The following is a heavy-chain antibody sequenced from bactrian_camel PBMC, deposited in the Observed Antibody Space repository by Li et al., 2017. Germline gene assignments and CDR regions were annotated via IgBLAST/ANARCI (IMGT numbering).Heavy chain of an antibody. J-gene: IGHJ4*01. CDR1: GFTYSGYC. CDR2: IDSDGNE. CDR3: AAKRLGVCSPQYLWQFAN. D-gene: IGHD7*01. V-gene: IGHV3S57*01. Sequence: LSCAVSGFTYSGYCMGWYREAPGKPREGVATIDSDGNETYRDSVKGRFTVSKDNAKNTLYLHMNSLKPEDTAKYYCAAKRLGVCSPQYLWQFANWGQGTQVTVS.